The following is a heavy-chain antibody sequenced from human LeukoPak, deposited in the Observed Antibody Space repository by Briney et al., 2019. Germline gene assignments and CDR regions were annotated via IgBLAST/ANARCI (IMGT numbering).Heavy chain of an antibody. CDR1: GGSISSSSYY. D-gene: IGHD4-17*01. CDR3: AREVNYYSDNEYYYYYMDV. J-gene: IGHJ6*03. V-gene: IGHV4-39*07. CDR2: IYYSGST. Sequence: SETLSLTCTVSGGSISSSSYYWGWIRQPPGKGLEWFGFIYYSGSTYYNPSLKSRVTMSVDTSKNQFSLKLSSVTAADTAVYYCAREVNYYSDNEYYYYYMDVWGKGTTVTISS.